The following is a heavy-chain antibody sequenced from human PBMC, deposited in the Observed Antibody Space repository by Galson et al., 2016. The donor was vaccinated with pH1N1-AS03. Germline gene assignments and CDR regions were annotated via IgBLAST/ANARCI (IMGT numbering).Heavy chain of an antibody. V-gene: IGHV5-51*01. CDR1: GYSFTNYW. Sequence: QSGAEVTKPGESLKISCKASGYSFTNYWIAWVRQMPGKGLEWMGIIFPGEFDTRYSPSFQGQVTISADKSISTAYLEWSSLTASDTAMYYCASSFTSGWNAYDAFDIWGQGTLVTVSS. J-gene: IGHJ3*02. CDR3: ASSFTSGWNAYDAFDI. CDR2: IFPGEFDT. D-gene: IGHD6-19*01.